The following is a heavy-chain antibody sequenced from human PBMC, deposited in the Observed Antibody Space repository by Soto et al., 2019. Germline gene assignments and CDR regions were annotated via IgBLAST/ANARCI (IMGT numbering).Heavy chain of an antibody. J-gene: IGHJ3*02. Sequence: EVQLVESGGGLVQPGGSLRLSCAASGFTFSSYWMSWVRQAPGKGLEWVANIKQDGSEKYYVDSVKGRFTISRDNAKNSLYLQMNSLRAEDTAMYYCAGWGHITMIVVVTNDAFDIWGRGTMVTVSS. CDR3: AGWGHITMIVVVTNDAFDI. V-gene: IGHV3-7*05. CDR1: GFTFSSYW. CDR2: IKQDGSEK. D-gene: IGHD3-22*01.